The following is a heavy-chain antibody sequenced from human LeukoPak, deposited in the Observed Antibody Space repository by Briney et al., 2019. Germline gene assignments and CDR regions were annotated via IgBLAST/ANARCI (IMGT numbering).Heavy chain of an antibody. CDR3: AKDPGYDILTGYIPGFDY. V-gene: IGHV3-23*01. J-gene: IGHJ4*02. Sequence: GGSLRLSCAASGSTFSSYAMSWVRQAPGKGLEWVSAISGSGGSTYYADSVKGRFTISRDNSKNTLYLQMNSLRAEDTAVYYCAKDPGYDILTGYIPGFDYWGQGTLVTVSS. CDR1: GSTFSSYA. D-gene: IGHD3-9*01. CDR2: ISGSGGST.